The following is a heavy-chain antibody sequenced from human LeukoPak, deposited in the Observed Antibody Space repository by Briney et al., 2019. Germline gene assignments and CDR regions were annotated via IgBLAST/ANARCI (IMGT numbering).Heavy chain of an antibody. CDR2: INPNSGGT. D-gene: IGHD6-13*01. CDR3: ARVYSSSRATSYFDY. J-gene: IGHJ4*02. Sequence: ASVKVSCKASGYTFTGYYMHWVRQAPGQGLEWMGWINPNSGGTNYAQKFQGRVTMTRDTSISTAYMELSRLRSDDTAVYYCARVYSSSRATSYFDYWGQGTLVTVSS. CDR1: GYTFTGYY. V-gene: IGHV1-2*02.